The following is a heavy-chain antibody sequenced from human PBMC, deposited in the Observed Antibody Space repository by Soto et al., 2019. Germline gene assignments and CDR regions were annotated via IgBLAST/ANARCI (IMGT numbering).Heavy chain of an antibody. CDR2: IYSGGST. CDR3: ERDIAGAAFDY. Sequence: GGSLRLSCAASGFTVSSNYMSWVRQAPGKGLEWVSVIYSGGSTYYADSGKGRFTISRDNSKNTLYLQMNSLRADDTGVYYCERDIAGAAFDYWGQGTLVTVSS. D-gene: IGHD2-15*01. J-gene: IGHJ4*02. V-gene: IGHV3-66*01. CDR1: GFTVSSNY.